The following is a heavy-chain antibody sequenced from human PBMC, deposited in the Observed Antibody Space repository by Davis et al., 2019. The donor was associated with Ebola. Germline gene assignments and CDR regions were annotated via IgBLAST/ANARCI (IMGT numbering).Heavy chain of an antibody. CDR3: AREVANYVRNYGMDV. CDR1: GFTFSSYS. CDR2: ISSSSSYI. D-gene: IGHD3-16*01. V-gene: IGHV3-21*01. Sequence: GESLKISCAASGFTFSSYSMNWVRQAPGKGLEWVSSISSSSSYIYYADSAKGRFTISRDNSKNTLYLQMYSLRAEDTAVYYCAREVANYVRNYGMDVWGKGTTVTVPS. J-gene: IGHJ6*04.